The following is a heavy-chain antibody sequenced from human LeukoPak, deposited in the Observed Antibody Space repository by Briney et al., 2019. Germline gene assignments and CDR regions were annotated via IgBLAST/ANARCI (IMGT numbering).Heavy chain of an antibody. CDR3: VNGSGSYYYNWFDP. V-gene: IGHV3-21*01. CDR1: GFIYSSYS. J-gene: IGHJ5*02. Sequence: GGSLGLSCAASGFIYSSYSMNWVRQAPGKGLEWVSSISSSSSYIYYADSVKGRFTISRDNAKDSLYLQMNSLRAEDTAVYYCVNGSGSYYYNWFDPWGQGTLVTVSS. D-gene: IGHD3-10*01. CDR2: ISSSSSYI.